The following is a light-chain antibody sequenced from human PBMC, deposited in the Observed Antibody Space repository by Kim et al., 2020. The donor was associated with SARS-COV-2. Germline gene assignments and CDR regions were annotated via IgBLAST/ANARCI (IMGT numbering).Light chain of an antibody. CDR2: QDS. Sequence: PAQTASIPCSGDKLGDRYACWYQQRPGPSPVLVIYQDSKRPSGIAERFSGSNSGNTATLTISGTQAMDEADYYCQAWDSTTASVVFGGGTQLTVL. J-gene: IGLJ2*01. CDR1: KLGDRY. CDR3: QAWDSTTASVV. V-gene: IGLV3-1*01.